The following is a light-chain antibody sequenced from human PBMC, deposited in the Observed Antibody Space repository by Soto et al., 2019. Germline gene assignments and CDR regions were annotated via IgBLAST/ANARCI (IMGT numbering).Light chain of an antibody. CDR1: QSVSNDF. Sequence: EIVLTQSPGILSLSPGERATLSCRASQSVSNDFLAWYQQKPGQAPRLLIYGASTRATGIPARFGGSGSGTDFTLTISSLEPEDFAVYYCQQRTNWLFTFGPGTKVDIK. CDR2: GAS. J-gene: IGKJ3*01. CDR3: QQRTNWLFT. V-gene: IGKV3D-20*02.